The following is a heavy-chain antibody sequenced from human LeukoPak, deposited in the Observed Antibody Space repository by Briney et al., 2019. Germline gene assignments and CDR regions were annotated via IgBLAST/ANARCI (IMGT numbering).Heavy chain of an antibody. Sequence: SETLSLACTVSGGSISSATYYWSLIRQPAGKALEWIGRISSSGITEYNPSLKSRVTISVDTSKNQFSLKLRSVTAADTAVYYCARARTNGVWKGYYMDVWGKGTTVTVSS. CDR3: ARARTNGVWKGYYMDV. J-gene: IGHJ6*03. CDR2: ISSSGIT. CDR1: GGSISSATYY. V-gene: IGHV4-61*02. D-gene: IGHD2-8*01.